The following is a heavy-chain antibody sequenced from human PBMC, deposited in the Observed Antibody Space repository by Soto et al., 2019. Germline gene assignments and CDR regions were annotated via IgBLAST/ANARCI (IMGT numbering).Heavy chain of an antibody. Sequence: EVQLLESGGTLVQPGGSLRLSCAASAFTFSNYAMGWVRQAPGKGLEWVSSISGSGGSSYYADSVRGRFTISRDNSKNTLYLQMSSLRAEDTAVYFCAKEDGTQLWLNMFFDAWGQGTLVTVSS. D-gene: IGHD5-18*01. V-gene: IGHV3-23*01. CDR2: ISGSGGSS. J-gene: IGHJ4*02. CDR1: AFTFSNYA. CDR3: AKEDGTQLWLNMFFDA.